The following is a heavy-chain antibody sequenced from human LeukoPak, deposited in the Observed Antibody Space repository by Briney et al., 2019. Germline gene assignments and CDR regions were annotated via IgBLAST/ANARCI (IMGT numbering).Heavy chain of an antibody. CDR1: GGSISSYY. D-gene: IGHD6-6*01. CDR2: IYYSGST. CDR3: ARREYSSSSGSDYFDY. V-gene: IGHV4-59*08. Sequence: SETLSLTCTVSGGSISSYYWSWIRQPPGKGLEWIGYIYYSGSTNYNPSLKSRVTISVDTSKNQFSLKLSSVTAADTVVYYCARREYSSSSGSDYFDYWGQGTLVTVSS. J-gene: IGHJ4*02.